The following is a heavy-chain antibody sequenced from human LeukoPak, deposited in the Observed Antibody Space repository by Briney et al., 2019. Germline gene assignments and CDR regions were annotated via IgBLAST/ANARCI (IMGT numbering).Heavy chain of an antibody. V-gene: IGHV4-4*02. CDR3: ARGYYYGSGSYTSDY. J-gene: IGHJ4*02. D-gene: IGHD3-10*01. Sequence: SETLSLTCAVSGGSISSSNWWSWVRQPPGKGLEWIGEIYHSGSTNYNPSLKSRVTISVDTSKNQFSLKLSSVTAADTAVYYCARGYYYGSGSYTSDYWGQGTLVTVSS. CDR1: GGSISSSNW. CDR2: IYHSGST.